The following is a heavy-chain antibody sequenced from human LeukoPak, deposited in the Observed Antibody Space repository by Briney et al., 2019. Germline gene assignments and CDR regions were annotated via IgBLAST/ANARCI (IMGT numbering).Heavy chain of an antibody. D-gene: IGHD3-10*01. CDR3: TTVLLWFGELLW. CDR1: GFTFSNAW. V-gene: IGHV3-15*01. J-gene: IGHJ4*02. CDR2: IKSKTDGGTT. Sequence: PGGSLRLSCAASGFTFSNAWMSWVRQAPGKGLEWVGRIKSKTDGGTTDYAAPVKGRFTISRDDSKNTLYLLMNSLKTEDTAVYYCTTVLLWFGELLWWGQGTLVTVSS.